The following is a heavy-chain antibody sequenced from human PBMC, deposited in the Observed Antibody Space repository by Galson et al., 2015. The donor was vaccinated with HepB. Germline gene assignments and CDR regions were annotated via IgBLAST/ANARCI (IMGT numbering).Heavy chain of an antibody. CDR1: GFIFSGSA. Sequence: PLRLSCAASGFIFSGSAIDWVRQASGKGPEWVGRIRSKANYYATLYVPSLEGRFTISRDDSKNMAYLHMRSLKTEDTAVYYCIRLGDLSGYSSRWGQGTLVTVSS. CDR3: IRLGDLSGYSSR. J-gene: IGHJ4*02. V-gene: IGHV3-73*01. D-gene: IGHD2-2*01. CDR2: IRSKANYYAT.